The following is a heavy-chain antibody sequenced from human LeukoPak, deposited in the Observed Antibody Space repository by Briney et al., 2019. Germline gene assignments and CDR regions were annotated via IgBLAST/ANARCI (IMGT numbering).Heavy chain of an antibody. Sequence: SVKVSCKASGGTFSSYAISWVRQAPGRGLECMGGIIPIFGTANYAQKFQGRVTVTADKSTSTAYMELSSLRSEDTAVYYCAVYYYGSGTPPFDPWGQGTLVTVSS. D-gene: IGHD3-10*01. CDR2: IIPIFGTA. CDR3: AVYYYGSGTPPFDP. CDR1: GGTFSSYA. J-gene: IGHJ5*02. V-gene: IGHV1-69*06.